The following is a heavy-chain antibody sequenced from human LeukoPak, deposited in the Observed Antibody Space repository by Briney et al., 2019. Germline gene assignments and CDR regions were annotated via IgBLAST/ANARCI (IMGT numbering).Heavy chain of an antibody. CDR3: ARHTRPGYSGYHNAFDI. J-gene: IGHJ3*02. V-gene: IGHV4-39*01. D-gene: IGHD5-12*01. CDR1: GGSISTSGDY. Sequence: SETLSLTCSVSGGSISTSGDYWDWIRQAPGEGLEWIGNFYDSGNTRYNPSLKSRVTISGDTSKNQFSLKLTSVTAADTAVYYCARHTRPGYSGYHNAFDIWGQGTMVTVSS. CDR2: FYDSGNT.